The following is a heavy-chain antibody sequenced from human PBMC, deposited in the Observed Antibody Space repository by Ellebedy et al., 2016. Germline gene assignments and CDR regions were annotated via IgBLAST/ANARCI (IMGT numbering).Heavy chain of an antibody. Sequence: SETLSLXXTVSGGSISSYYWSWIRQPPGKGLEWIGYIYYSGSTNYNPSLKSRVTISVDTSKNQFSLKLSSVTAADTAVYYCARSAIVAAGGFNPWGQGTLVTVSS. CDR3: ARSAIVAAGGFNP. D-gene: IGHD6-13*01. CDR1: GGSISSYY. V-gene: IGHV4-59*08. J-gene: IGHJ5*02. CDR2: IYYSGST.